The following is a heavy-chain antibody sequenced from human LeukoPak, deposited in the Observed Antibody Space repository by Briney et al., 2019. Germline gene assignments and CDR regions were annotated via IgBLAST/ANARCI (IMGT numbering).Heavy chain of an antibody. CDR1: GFTFDDYA. J-gene: IGHJ6*02. CDR3: AKDMRYYGMDV. CDR2: ISWNSGSI. V-gene: IGHV3-9*01. Sequence: PGGSLRLYCAASGFTFDDYAMHWVRQAPGKGLEWVSGISWNSGSIGYADSVKGRFTISRDNAKNSLYLQMNSLRAEDTALYYCAKDMRYYGMDVWGQGTTVTVSS.